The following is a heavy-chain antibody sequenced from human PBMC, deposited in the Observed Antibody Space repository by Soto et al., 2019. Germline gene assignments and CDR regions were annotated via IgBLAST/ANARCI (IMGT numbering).Heavy chain of an antibody. CDR2: ISYDGSNK. V-gene: IGHV3-30-3*01. J-gene: IGHJ4*02. Sequence: QVQLVESGGGVVQPGRSLRLSCAASGFTFSAYTMHWVRQAPGKGLEWVALISYDGSNKYYADSVKGRFTISRDSSKNTLYLQMNSLRTEDTAVFYCTWNYQGLDYWGQGTLVTVSS. CDR3: TWNYQGLDY. CDR1: GFTFSAYT. D-gene: IGHD1-7*01.